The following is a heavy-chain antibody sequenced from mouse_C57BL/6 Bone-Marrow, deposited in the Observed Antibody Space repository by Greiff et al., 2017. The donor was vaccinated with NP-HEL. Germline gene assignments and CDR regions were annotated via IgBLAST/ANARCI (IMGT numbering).Heavy chain of an antibody. D-gene: IGHD1-1*01. CDR1: GYTFTSYW. Sequence: QVQLQQPGAELVKPGASVKLSCKASGYTFTSYWMHWVKQRPGQGLEWIGMIHPNSGSTNYNEKFKSKATLTVDKSSSTAYMHLSSLTSEDSAVYYCARPPYCYGRAWYFDVWGTGTTVTVSS. CDR2: IHPNSGST. J-gene: IGHJ1*03. CDR3: ARPPYCYGRAWYFDV. V-gene: IGHV1-64*01.